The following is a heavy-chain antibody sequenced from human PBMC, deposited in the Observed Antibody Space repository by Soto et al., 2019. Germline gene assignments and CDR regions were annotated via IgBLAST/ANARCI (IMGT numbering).Heavy chain of an antibody. CDR2: MNPDNGNT. CDR1: GFTFKTYD. Sequence: QVQLVQSGAEVKKPGASVKVSCKASGFTFKTYDFNWVRQAPGQGLEWMGWMNPDNGNTDSAEKFQDRVTMTRDTSIRTAYMELSSLTSDDSAVYYCARGGDYGDYPFDYWGQGTLVTVSS. CDR3: ARGGDYGDYPFDY. D-gene: IGHD4-17*01. J-gene: IGHJ4*02. V-gene: IGHV1-8*01.